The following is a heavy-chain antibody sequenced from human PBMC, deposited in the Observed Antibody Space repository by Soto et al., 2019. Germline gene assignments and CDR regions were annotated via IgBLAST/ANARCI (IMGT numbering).Heavy chain of an antibody. CDR3: ARGHIVLVPAAPPYYYYYGMDV. CDR2: IYYSGST. J-gene: IGHJ6*02. Sequence: SETLSLTCTVSGGSISSGGYYWSWIRQHPGKGLEWIGYIYYSGSTYYNPSLKSRVTISVDTSKNQFSLKLSSVTAADTAVYYCARGHIVLVPAAPPYYYYYGMDVWGQGTTVTVSS. CDR1: GGSISSGGYY. V-gene: IGHV4-31*03. D-gene: IGHD2-2*01.